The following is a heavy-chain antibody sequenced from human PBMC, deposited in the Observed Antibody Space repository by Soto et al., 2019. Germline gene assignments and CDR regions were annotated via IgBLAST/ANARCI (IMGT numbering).Heavy chain of an antibody. CDR3: ARHIRRLDYGDYDAWFDP. V-gene: IGHV4-39*01. D-gene: IGHD4-17*01. CDR1: GGPISSNFYY. CDR2: IYYSGST. Sequence: SETLSLTCTVSGGPISSNFYYWGWIRQPPGKGLEWIGSIYYSGSTIYNPSLRSRVTISVDTSKNQFSLKLSSVTAADTAVYYCARHIRRLDYGDYDAWFDPWGQGTLVTVSS. J-gene: IGHJ5*02.